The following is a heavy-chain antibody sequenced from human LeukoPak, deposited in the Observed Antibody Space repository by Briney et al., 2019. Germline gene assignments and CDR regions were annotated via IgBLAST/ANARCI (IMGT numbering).Heavy chain of an antibody. D-gene: IGHD2-2*01. J-gene: IGHJ6*02. V-gene: IGHV3-23*01. CDR1: GFTFSSYA. CDR2: ISGSGGST. Sequence: GGSLRLSCAASGFTFSSYAMSWVRQAPGRGLGWVSAISGSGGSTYYADSVKGRFTISRDNSKNTLYLQMNSLRAEDTAVYYCAKDQSAIYYYGMDVWGQGTTVTVSS. CDR3: AKDQSAIYYYGMDV.